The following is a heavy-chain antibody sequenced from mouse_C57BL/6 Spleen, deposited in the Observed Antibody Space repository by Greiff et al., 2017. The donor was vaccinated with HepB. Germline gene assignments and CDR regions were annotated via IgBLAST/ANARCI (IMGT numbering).Heavy chain of an antibody. CDR3: AKKAGNAMDY. CDR1: GFSLTSYG. Sequence: QVQLKESGPGLVQPSQSLSITCTVSGFSLTSYGVHWVRQPPGKGLEWLGVIWSGGSTDYNAAFISRLTISKDNSKSQVFFKMNSLQADDTAIYYCAKKAGNAMDYWGQGTSVTVSS. CDR2: IWSGGST. J-gene: IGHJ4*01. V-gene: IGHV2-4*01.